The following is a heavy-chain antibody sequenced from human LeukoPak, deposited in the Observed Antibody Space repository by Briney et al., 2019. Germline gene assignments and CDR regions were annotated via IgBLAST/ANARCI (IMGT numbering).Heavy chain of an antibody. CDR3: AKVPKGYYDSSGYYN. D-gene: IGHD3-22*01. CDR2: ISGSGGST. Sequence: GGSLRLSCAASGFTFGSYAMSWVRQAPGKGLEWVSAISGSGGSTYYADSVKGRFTISRDNSKNTLYLQMNSLRAEDTAVYYCAKVPKGYYDSSGYYNWGQGTLVTVSS. V-gene: IGHV3-23*01. J-gene: IGHJ4*02. CDR1: GFTFGSYA.